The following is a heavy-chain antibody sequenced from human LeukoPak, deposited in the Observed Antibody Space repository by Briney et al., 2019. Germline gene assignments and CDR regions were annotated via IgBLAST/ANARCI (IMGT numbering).Heavy chain of an antibody. CDR3: ARAGGYCSGGSCYTYMDV. V-gene: IGHV1-69*13. D-gene: IGHD2-15*01. J-gene: IGHJ6*03. CDR1: GGIFSSYA. Sequence: SVKVSCKASGGIFSSYAISWVRQAPGQGLEWMGGIIPILGTTNYAQKFQGRVTITADESTSTAYMELSSLRSEDTAVYYCARAGGYCSGGSCYTYMDVWGKGTTVTISS. CDR2: IIPILGTT.